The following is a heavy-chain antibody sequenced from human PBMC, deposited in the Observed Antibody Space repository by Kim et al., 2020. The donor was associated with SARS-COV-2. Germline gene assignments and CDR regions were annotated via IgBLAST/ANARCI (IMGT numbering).Heavy chain of an antibody. D-gene: IGHD1-26*01. V-gene: IGHV3-74*01. CDR3: ASRTYSGSYYYFDY. CDR1: GFTFSSYW. J-gene: IGHJ4*02. Sequence: GRSLRLSCAASGFTFSSYWMHWVRQVPGKGLVWVSRINSDGSSTSYADSVKGRFTISRDNAKNTLYLQMNSLRAEDTAVYYCASRTYSGSYYYFDYWGQGTLVTVSS. CDR2: INSDGSST.